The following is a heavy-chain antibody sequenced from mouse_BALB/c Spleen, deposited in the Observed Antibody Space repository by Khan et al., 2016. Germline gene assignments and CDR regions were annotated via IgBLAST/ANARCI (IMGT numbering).Heavy chain of an antibody. Sequence: QIQLVQSGPELKKPGETVKISCKASGYTFTDYSMHWVKQAPGKGLKWMGWINTETGEPTYVDDFKGRFAFSLETSASTAYLQINNLKNEDTATYFCARRDDYDGFAYWGQGTLVTVSA. J-gene: IGHJ3*01. CDR1: GYTFTDYS. V-gene: IGHV9-2-1*01. CDR3: ARRDDYDGFAY. D-gene: IGHD2-4*01. CDR2: INTETGEP.